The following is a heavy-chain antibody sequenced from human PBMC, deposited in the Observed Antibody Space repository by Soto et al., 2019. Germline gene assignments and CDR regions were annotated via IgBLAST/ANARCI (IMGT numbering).Heavy chain of an antibody. CDR2: IYYSGST. J-gene: IGHJ4*02. D-gene: IGHD1-26*01. CDR1: GGSISSSSYY. V-gene: IGHV4-39*01. CDR3: ARQIVGATDY. Sequence: LSLTCTVSGGSISSSSYYWSWIRQPPGKGLEWIGSIYYSGSTYYNPSLKSRVTISVDTSKNQFSLKLSSVTAADTAVYYCARQIVGATDYWGQGTLVTVSS.